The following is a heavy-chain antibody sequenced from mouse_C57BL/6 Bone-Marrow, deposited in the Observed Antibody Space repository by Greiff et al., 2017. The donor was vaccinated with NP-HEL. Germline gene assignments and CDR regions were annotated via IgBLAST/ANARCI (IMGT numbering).Heavy chain of an antibody. CDR1: GIDFSRYW. Sequence: VQLKQSGGGLVQPGGSLKLSCAASGIDFSRYWMSWVRRAPGKGLEWIGEINPDSSTINYAPSLKDKFIISRDNAKNTLYLQMSKVRSEDTALYYCARWRYYGSSSYWYFDVWGTGTTVTVSS. V-gene: IGHV4-1*01. CDR2: INPDSSTI. CDR3: ARWRYYGSSSYWYFDV. J-gene: IGHJ1*03. D-gene: IGHD1-1*01.